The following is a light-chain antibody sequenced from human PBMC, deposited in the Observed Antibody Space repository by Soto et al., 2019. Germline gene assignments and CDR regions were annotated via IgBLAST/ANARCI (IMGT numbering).Light chain of an antibody. J-gene: IGKJ1*01. V-gene: IGKV3-11*01. Sequence: EIVLTQSPATLSLSPGERATLSCRASQSVSSYLAWYQQKPGQPPTLLIYDASNRATGIPARFSGSGSGTDFTLTISNLEPEDLAVYYCQQRANWPWTFGQGTKVEIK. CDR1: QSVSSY. CDR2: DAS. CDR3: QQRANWPWT.